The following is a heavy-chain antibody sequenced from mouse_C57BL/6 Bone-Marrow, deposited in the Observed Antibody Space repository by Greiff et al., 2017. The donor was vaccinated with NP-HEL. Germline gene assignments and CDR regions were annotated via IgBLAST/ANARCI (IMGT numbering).Heavy chain of an antibody. D-gene: IGHD6-5*01. V-gene: IGHV1-81*01. CDR2: IYPRSGNT. CDR3: ARGGRLAYDD. Sequence: VQRVESGAELARPGASVKLSCKASGYTFTSYGISWVKQRPGQGLEWIGEIYPRSGNTYYNEKFKGKATLTADKSSSTAYMELGSLTSEDSAVYFCARGGRLAYDDWGQGTTLTVAS. J-gene: IGHJ2*01. CDR1: GYTFTSYG.